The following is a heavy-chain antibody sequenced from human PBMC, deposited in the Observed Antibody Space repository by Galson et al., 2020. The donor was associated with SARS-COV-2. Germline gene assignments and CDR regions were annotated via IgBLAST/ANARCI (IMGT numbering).Heavy chain of an antibody. CDR1: GFTFNDHT. V-gene: IGHV3-43*01. CDR3: AKAFDSGDHQFDS. D-gene: IGHD3-10*01. CDR2: INWNGATT. J-gene: IGHJ4*02. Sequence: GGSLRLSCAASGFTFNDHTMHWVRQSPGKGLEWISLINWNGATTSYADSVKGRFTISRDNSKNSLYLQMTSLRTEDTALYFCAKAFDSGDHQFDSWGQGTRVTVSS.